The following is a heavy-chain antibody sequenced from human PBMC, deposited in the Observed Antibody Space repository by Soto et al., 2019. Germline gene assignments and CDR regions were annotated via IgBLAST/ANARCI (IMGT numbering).Heavy chain of an antibody. V-gene: IGHV1-69*06. CDR3: ARDEYTYGDGYNV. CDR1: GGTFTSSA. J-gene: IGHJ3*01. D-gene: IGHD5-18*01. CDR2: VIPIFGTG. Sequence: GASVKVSCKASGGTFTSSAIHWVRQAPGQGLEWVGGVIPIFGTGKNEQKFQGRVTVTADKSTSTAYMELSSLRFEDTAVYYCARDEYTYGDGYNVWGQGTLVTVSS.